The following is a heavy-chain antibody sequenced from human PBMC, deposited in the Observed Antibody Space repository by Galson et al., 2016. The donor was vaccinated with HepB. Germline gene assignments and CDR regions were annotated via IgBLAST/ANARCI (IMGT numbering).Heavy chain of an antibody. J-gene: IGHJ3*02. V-gene: IGHV3-33*01. CDR3: ASQLFPSSSVLWAFDI. CDR1: GFTFSSYS. Sequence: SLRLSCAASGFTFSSYSMHWVRQAPGKGLEWVAVIWYDGNYKYYAASVKGRFTISRANSKNTLYLQMNSLRAEDTAVDYCASQLFPSSSVLWAFDIWGQGTMVTVSS. CDR2: IWYDGNYK. D-gene: IGHD6-6*01.